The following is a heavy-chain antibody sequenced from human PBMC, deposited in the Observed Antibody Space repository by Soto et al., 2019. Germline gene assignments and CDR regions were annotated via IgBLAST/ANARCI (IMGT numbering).Heavy chain of an antibody. CDR2: IGTAGDT. CDR3: ARTDYGDYAGFAFDI. D-gene: IGHD4-17*01. V-gene: IGHV3-13*01. Sequence: PGGSLRISCAASGFTFCSYDMDWVRQATGKGLEWVSAIGTAGDTYYPGSVKGRFTISRENAKNSLYLQMNSLRAGDTAVYYCARTDYGDYAGFAFDIWGQGTMVTVSS. CDR1: GFTFCSYD. J-gene: IGHJ3*02.